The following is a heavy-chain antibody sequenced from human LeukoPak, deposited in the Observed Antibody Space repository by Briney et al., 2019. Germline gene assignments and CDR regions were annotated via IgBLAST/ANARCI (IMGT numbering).Heavy chain of an antibody. CDR2: IYPGDSDT. V-gene: IGHV5-51*01. D-gene: IGHD3-10*01. J-gene: IGHJ4*02. CDR3: ARSDSSGSRGFAY. CDR1: GYSFTTYW. Sequence: GESLKISCQGSGYSFTTYWIAWVRQMPGKGLEWMGIIYPGDSDTRYSPSFQGQVTISADKSISTAYLQWNSLKASDTAMYFCARSDSSGSRGFAYWGQGALVTVSS.